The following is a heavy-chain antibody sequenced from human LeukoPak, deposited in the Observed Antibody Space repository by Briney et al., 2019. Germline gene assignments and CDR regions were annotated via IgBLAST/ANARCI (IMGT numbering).Heavy chain of an antibody. CDR2: IYTSGST. CDR3: ARTYYDILTGYYYYMDV. Sequence: PSETLSLTCTVSGGSISSYYWSWIRQPARKGLEWIGRIYTSGSTNYNPSLKSRVTMSVDTSKNQFSLKLSSVTAADTAVYYCARTYYDILTGYYYYMDVWGKGTTVTVSS. CDR1: GGSISSYY. D-gene: IGHD3-9*01. J-gene: IGHJ6*03. V-gene: IGHV4-4*07.